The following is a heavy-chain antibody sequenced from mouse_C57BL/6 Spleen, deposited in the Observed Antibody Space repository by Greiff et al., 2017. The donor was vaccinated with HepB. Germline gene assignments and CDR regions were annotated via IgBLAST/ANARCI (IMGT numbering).Heavy chain of an antibody. D-gene: IGHD1-1*01. CDR1: GYAFSSYW. CDR3: ARTGYGSSQYYFDY. CDR2: IYPGDGDT. Sequence: QVQLKESGAELVKPGASVKISCKASGYAFSSYWMNWVKQRPGKGLEWIGQIYPGDGDTNYNGKFKGKATLTADKSSSTAYMQLSSLTSEDSAVYFCARTGYGSSQYYFDYWGQGTTLTVSS. J-gene: IGHJ2*01. V-gene: IGHV1-80*01.